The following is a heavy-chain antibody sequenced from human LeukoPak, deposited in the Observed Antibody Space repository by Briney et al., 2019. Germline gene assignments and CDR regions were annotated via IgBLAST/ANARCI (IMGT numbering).Heavy chain of an antibody. J-gene: IGHJ4*02. Sequence: GGSLRLSCAASELPSRSYARPWARQPPGKGLEWVAVISSDGSNKYYADSVKGRFTISRDNSKNTLYLQMNSLRAEDTAVYYCARSRGSSWNAYFDYWGQGTLVTVSS. V-gene: IGHV3-30-3*01. CDR3: ARSRGSSWNAYFDY. D-gene: IGHD6-13*01. CDR2: ISSDGSNK. CDR1: ELPSRSYA.